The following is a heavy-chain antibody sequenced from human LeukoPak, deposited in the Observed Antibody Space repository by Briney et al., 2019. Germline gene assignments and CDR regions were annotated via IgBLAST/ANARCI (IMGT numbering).Heavy chain of an antibody. J-gene: IGHJ6*02. CDR3: ARGISAGFYGMDV. V-gene: IGHV1-2*02. Sequence: GASVKVSCKASGFIFTAYYIHWVRQAPGQGLEWMGWINPSNGDTNYAQKFQGRVTMTRDTSVSTAYMELSRLRSDDTAVYYCARGISAGFYGMDVWGQGTTVTVSS. D-gene: IGHD3-9*01. CDR1: GFIFTAYY. CDR2: INPSNGDT.